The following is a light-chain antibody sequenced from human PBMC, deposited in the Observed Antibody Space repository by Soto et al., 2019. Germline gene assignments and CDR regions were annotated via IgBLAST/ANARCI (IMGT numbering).Light chain of an antibody. J-gene: IGKJ1*01. CDR3: QQYKDNWT. CDR1: QSISSW. V-gene: IGKV1-5*03. CDR2: KAS. Sequence: DIQMTQSPSTLSASVGYRVTITCRASQSISSWLAWYQQKPGTAPKLLIYKASTLQSGVPSRFSGSGSGTEFTLTISSLQPDDSATYYCQQYKDNWTFGQGTKVEIK.